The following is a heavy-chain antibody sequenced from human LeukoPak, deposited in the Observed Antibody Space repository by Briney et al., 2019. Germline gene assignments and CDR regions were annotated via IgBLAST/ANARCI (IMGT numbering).Heavy chain of an antibody. CDR1: GFTFSNAW. J-gene: IGHJ4*02. Sequence: GGSLRPSCAASGFTFSNAWMRWVRQTPGKGLEWVGRIKSKTDGATTDYAAPVKGRFNISRDDSVNTVYLQMNSLKAEDTAVYYCTTAVVLTGFDYWGQGTLVSVSS. CDR2: IKSKTDGATT. D-gene: IGHD2-21*02. CDR3: TTAVVLTGFDY. V-gene: IGHV3-15*01.